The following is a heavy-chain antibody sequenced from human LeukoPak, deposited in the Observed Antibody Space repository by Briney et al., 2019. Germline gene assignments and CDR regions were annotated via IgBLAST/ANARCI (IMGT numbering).Heavy chain of an antibody. Sequence: SVKVSCKASGGTFSSYAISWVRQAPGQGLEWMGGIIPIVGTANYAQKFQGRVTITADESTSTAYMELSSLRSEDTAVYYCARHLWFGELLIPISYYYYYYYMDVWGKGTTVTISS. J-gene: IGHJ6*03. CDR1: GGTFSSYA. CDR3: ARHLWFGELLIPISYYYYYYYMDV. CDR2: IIPIVGTA. D-gene: IGHD3-10*01. V-gene: IGHV1-69*13.